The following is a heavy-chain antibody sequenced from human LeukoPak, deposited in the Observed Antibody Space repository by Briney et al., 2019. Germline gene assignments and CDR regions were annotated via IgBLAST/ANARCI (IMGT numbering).Heavy chain of an antibody. CDR2: IYHSGST. CDR1: GYSISSGYY. V-gene: IGHV4-38-2*02. CDR3: ARGKYQLAPTNWFDP. J-gene: IGHJ5*02. Sequence: SETLSLTCTVSGYSISSGYYWGWIRQPPGKGLEWIGSIYHSGSTYYNPSLKSRVTISVDTSKNQFSLKLSSVTAADTAVYYCARGKYQLAPTNWFDPWGQGTLVTVPS. D-gene: IGHD2-2*01.